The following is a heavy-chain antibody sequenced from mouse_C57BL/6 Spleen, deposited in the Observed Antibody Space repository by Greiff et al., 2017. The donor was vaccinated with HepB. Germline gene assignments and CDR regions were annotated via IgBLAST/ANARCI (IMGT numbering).Heavy chain of an antibody. CDR2: IWRGGST. J-gene: IGHJ4*01. CDR1: GFSLTSYG. D-gene: IGHD1-1*01. Sequence: VHLVESGPGLVQPSQSLSITCTVSGFSLTSYGVHWVRQSPGKGLEWLGVIWRGGSTDYNAAFMSRLSITKDNSKSQVFFKMNSLQADDTAIYYCASYYYGSRGYAMDYWGQGTSVTVSS. CDR3: ASYYYGSRGYAMDY. V-gene: IGHV2-5*01.